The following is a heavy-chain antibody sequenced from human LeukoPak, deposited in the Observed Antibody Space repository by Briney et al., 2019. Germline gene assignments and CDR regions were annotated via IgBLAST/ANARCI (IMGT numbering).Heavy chain of an antibody. CDR3: ARRGSFNWFDP. D-gene: IGHD1-26*01. J-gene: IGHJ5*02. CDR1: GGSISSGGYS. Sequence: SETLSLTCTVSGGSISSGGYSWSWIRQHPGKGLEWIGYIYYSGSTYYNPSLKSRVTISVDTSKNQFSLKLSSVTAADTAVYYCARRGSFNWFDPWGQGTLVTVSS. V-gene: IGHV4-31*03. CDR2: IYYSGST.